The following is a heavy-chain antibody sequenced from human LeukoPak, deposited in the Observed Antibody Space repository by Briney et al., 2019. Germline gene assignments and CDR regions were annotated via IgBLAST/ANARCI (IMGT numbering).Heavy chain of an antibody. CDR3: ARDRDWGAFDA. V-gene: IGHV4-39*02. D-gene: IGHD3/OR15-3a*01. J-gene: IGHJ5*02. Sequence: SSETLSLTCTVSGGSISSSSYYWGWIRQPPGKGLEWIGSIYYSGSTYYNPSLKSRVTISVDTSKNQFSLKPSSVTAADTAVYYCARDRDWGAFDAWGQGTLVTVSS. CDR1: GGSISSSSYY. CDR2: IYYSGST.